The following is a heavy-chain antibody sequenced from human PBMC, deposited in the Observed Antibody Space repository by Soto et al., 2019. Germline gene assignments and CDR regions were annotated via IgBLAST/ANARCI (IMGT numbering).Heavy chain of an antibody. CDR2: IYHSGST. J-gene: IGHJ4*01. CDR1: GGSISSGGYS. D-gene: IGHD6-6*01. CDR3: ASRSRAVAARPEGGYYFDY. Sequence: SETLSLTCAVSGGSISSGGYSWSWIRQPPGKGLEWIGYIYHSGSTYYNPSLKSRVTISVDRSKNQFSLKLSSVTAADTAVYYCASRSRAVAARPEGGYYFDYWGQEPWSPSPQ. V-gene: IGHV4-30-2*01.